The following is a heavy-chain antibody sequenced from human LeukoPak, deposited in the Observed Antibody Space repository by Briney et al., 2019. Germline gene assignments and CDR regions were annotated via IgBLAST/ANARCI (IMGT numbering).Heavy chain of an antibody. CDR2: IYYSGST. J-gene: IGHJ4*02. CDR3: ARVSYYGSGSLDY. D-gene: IGHD3-10*01. V-gene: IGHV4-59*01. CDR1: GGSISSYY. Sequence: SETLSLTCTVSGGSISSYYWSWIRQPPGKGLEWIGYIYYSGSTKYNPSLKSRVTISVDTSKNQFSLKLSSVTAADTAVYYCARVSYYGSGSLDYWGQGTLVTVSS.